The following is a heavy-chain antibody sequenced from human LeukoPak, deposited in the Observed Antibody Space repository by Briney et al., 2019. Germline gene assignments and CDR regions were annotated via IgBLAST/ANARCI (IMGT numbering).Heavy chain of an antibody. J-gene: IGHJ5*02. CDR2: INAGNGNT. Sequence: GASVKVSCKASGYTFTSYAMHWVRQAPGQRLEWMGWINAGNGNTKYSQKFQGRVTITADESTSTAYMELSSLRSEDTAVYYCARSDYGGNSFDRFDPWGQGTLVTVSS. CDR1: GYTFTSYA. D-gene: IGHD4-23*01. CDR3: ARSDYGGNSFDRFDP. V-gene: IGHV1-3*01.